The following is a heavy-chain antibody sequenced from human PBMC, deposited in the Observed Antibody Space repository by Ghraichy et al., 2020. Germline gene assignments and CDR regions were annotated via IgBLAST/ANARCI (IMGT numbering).Heavy chain of an antibody. Sequence: SQTLSLTCTVSGDSISARSYYWGWIRQPPVKGLEWIGSIYYSGSTYYNPSLESRVTLSVDASKNQFSLKMTSVTAADAAVYYCARQSIDTSNSWLPTNFDSWGQGTLVTVSS. J-gene: IGHJ4*02. CDR1: GDSISARSYY. CDR3: ARQSIDTSNSWLPTNFDS. CDR2: IYYSGST. V-gene: IGHV4-39*01. D-gene: IGHD6-13*01.